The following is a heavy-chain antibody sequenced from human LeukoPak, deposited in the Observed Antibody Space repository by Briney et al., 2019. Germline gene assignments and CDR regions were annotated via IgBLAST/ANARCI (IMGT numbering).Heavy chain of an antibody. D-gene: IGHD6-19*01. CDR3: AREFIRAGLFDY. CDR1: GGSISSHY. CDR2: IYYSGST. V-gene: IGHV4-59*11. J-gene: IGHJ4*02. Sequence: SETLSLTCTVSGGSISSHYWSWIRQPPGKGLEWIGYIYYSGSTNYNPSLKSRVTISVDTSKNQFSLKLSSVTAADTAVYYCAREFIRAGLFDYWGQGTLVTVSS.